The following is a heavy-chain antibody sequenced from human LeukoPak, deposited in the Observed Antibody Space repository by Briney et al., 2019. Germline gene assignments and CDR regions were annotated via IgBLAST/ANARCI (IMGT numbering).Heavy chain of an antibody. CDR3: AAGSESYDSRGYSYYFDY. J-gene: IGHJ4*02. CDR1: GGSISIYY. D-gene: IGHD3-22*01. V-gene: IGHV4-59*01. CDR2: IYYSGST. Sequence: SETLSLTCTVSGGSISIYYWTWIRQPPGKGLEWIGYIYYSGSTNYNPSLKSRVTISVDTSKNQFSLKLSSVTAADTAVYYCAAGSESYDSRGYSYYFDYWGQGTLVTVS.